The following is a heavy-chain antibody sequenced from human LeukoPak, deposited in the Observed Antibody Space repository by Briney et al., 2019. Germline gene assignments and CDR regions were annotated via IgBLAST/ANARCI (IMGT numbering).Heavy chain of an antibody. CDR2: INPNSGGT. D-gene: IGHD6-19*01. CDR3: ARGERSVAGTHNPHAGDY. CDR1: GYTFTGYY. Sequence: ASVKVSCKASGYTFTGYYMHWVRQAPGQGLEWMGWINPNSGGTNYAQKFQGRVTMTRDTSISTAYMELGRLRSDDTAVYYCARGERSVAGTHNPHAGDYWGQGTLVTVSS. V-gene: IGHV1-2*02. J-gene: IGHJ4*02.